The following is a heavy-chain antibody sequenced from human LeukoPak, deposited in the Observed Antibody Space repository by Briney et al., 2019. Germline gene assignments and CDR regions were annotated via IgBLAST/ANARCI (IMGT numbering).Heavy chain of an antibody. V-gene: IGHV5-51*01. CDR2: IYPGDSDT. J-gene: IGHJ5*02. CDR1: GYSFTSYW. D-gene: IGHD3-3*01. Sequence: GESLKISCQGSGYSFTSYWIGWVRQMPGKGLEWMGIIYPGDSDTRYSPSFQGQVTISADKSISTAYLQWSSLKASDTAMYYCARQPSQYYDFWSGSNWFDPWGQGTLVTVSS. CDR3: ARQPSQYYDFWSGSNWFDP.